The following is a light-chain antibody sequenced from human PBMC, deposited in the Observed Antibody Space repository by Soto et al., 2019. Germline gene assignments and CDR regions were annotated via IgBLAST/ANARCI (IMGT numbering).Light chain of an antibody. CDR3: SSFTSSSTQV. V-gene: IGLV2-14*01. J-gene: IGLJ1*01. CDR2: EVS. Sequence: QSALTQPASVSGSPGQSITISCTGTSSDVGGYNYVSWYQQHPGKVPKLMIYEVSNRPSGVVNRFSGSKSGNTASLTIYGLQAEDEADYYCSSFTSSSTQVFGTGTKLTVL. CDR1: SSDVGGYNY.